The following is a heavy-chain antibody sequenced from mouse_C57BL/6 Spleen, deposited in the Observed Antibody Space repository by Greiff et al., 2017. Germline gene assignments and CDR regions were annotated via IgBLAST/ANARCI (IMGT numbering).Heavy chain of an antibody. CDR1: GYTFTSYG. CDR2: IYPRSGNT. V-gene: IGHV1-81*01. CDR3: ARWDGNYAY. D-gene: IGHD2-1*01. J-gene: IGHJ3*01. Sequence: VQLQQSGAELARPGASVKLSCKASGYTFTSYGISWVKQRTGQGLEWIGEIYPRSGNTYYNEKFKGKATLTADKSSSTAYMELRSLTSEDSAVYFCARWDGNYAYWGQGTLVTVSA.